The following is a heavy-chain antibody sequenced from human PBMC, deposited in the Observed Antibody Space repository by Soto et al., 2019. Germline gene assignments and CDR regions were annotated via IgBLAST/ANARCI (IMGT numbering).Heavy chain of an antibody. D-gene: IGHD3-10*01. V-gene: IGHV3-33*01. Sequence: QVQLVESGGGVVQPGRSLRLSCAASGFTFSSYGMHWVRQAPGKGLEWVAVIWYDGSNKYYADSVKGRFTISRDNSKNTLYLQMNSLRAEDTAVYYCARDEEDYYGSGSYWAWGRGTLVTVSS. CDR1: GFTFSSYG. CDR2: IWYDGSNK. CDR3: ARDEEDYYGSGSYWA. J-gene: IGHJ5*02.